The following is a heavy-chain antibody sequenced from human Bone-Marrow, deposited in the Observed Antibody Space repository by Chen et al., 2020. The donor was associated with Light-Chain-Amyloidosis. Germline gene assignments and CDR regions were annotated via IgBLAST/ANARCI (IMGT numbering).Heavy chain of an antibody. CDR2: IYYSGST. V-gene: IGHV4-59*08. CDR1: GGSISSYY. Sequence: QVHLQESGPGLVKPSATLSLTCTVSGGSISSYYWSWIRQAPGKGLEWIGYIYYSGSTNYNPSLKGGVTRSVDTSKNQFSLKLRAVTAADTAVDHCAGRPGKAAIGYFDYRGQGTRVTDSS. D-gene: IGHD6-25*01. CDR3: AGRPGKAAIGYFDY. J-gene: IGHJ4*02.